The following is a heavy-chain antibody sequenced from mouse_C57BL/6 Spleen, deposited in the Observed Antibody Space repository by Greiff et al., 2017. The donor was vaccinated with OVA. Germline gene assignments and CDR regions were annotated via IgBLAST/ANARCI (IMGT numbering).Heavy chain of an antibody. CDR3: TRSPGLAY. V-gene: IGHV1-15*01. J-gene: IGHJ3*01. Sequence: VKLMESGAELVRPGASVTLSCKASGYTFTDYEMHWVKQTPVHGLEWIGAIDPETGGTAYNQKFKGKAILTADKSSSTAYMELRSLTSEDSAVYYCTRSPGLAYWGQGTLVTVSA. CDR2: IDPETGGT. CDR1: GYTFTDYE.